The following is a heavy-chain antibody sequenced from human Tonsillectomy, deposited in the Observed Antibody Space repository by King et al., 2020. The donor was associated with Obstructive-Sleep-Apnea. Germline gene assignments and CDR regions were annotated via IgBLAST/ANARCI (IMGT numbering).Heavy chain of an antibody. CDR2: IHHSGST. Sequence: QLQESGPGLVKPSETLSLTCTVSRGSISNNYWSWLRQPPGKGLEWIGYIHHSGSTNHNPSLKSRVTISVDSSKNHVSLKMTSVSAADTAVYYCARGREFATGKRDWFDSWGQGVLVIVSS. CDR3: ARGREFATGKRDWFDS. J-gene: IGHJ5*01. CDR1: RGSISNNY. V-gene: IGHV4-59*01. D-gene: IGHD3-10*01.